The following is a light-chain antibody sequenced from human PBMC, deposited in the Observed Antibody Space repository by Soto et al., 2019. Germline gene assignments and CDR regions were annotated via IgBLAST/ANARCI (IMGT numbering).Light chain of an antibody. V-gene: IGKV3-15*01. CDR1: QSINSN. CDR2: RAS. Sequence: EIVMPQSPATLSLSPGERATLSCRASQSINSNLAWYQQKPGQAPRLFIFRASSRATGLPARFSASGSGTDFNLTISSLQSEDFAVCYCQQYNNWPRATFGGGTKVDIK. J-gene: IGKJ4*01. CDR3: QQYNNWPRAT.